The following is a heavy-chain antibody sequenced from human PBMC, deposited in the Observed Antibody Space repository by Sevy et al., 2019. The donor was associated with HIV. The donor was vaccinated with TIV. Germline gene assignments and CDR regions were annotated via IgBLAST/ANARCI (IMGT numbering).Heavy chain of an antibody. V-gene: IGHV3-21*01. CDR2: ISGSSSYI. Sequence: GEPLKISCAASGFTFNIYSMNWVRQAPGKGLEWVSSISGSSSYIFYADSVKGRFTISRDNAKNSLYLQMNSLRAEDTAVYYCARGRGDPRADCFDYWGQGTLVTVSS. CDR3: ARGRGDPRADCFDY. J-gene: IGHJ4*02. CDR1: GFTFNIYS. D-gene: IGHD2-21*02.